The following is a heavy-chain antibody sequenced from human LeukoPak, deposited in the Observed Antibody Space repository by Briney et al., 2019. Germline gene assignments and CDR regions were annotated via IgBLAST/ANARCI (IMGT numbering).Heavy chain of an antibody. Sequence: SETLSLTCTVSGGSISSGSYYWSWIRQPAGKGLEWIGRIYTSGSTNYNPSLKSRVTISVDTSKNQFSLKLSSVTAADTAVYYCAREGRSVLYYDFWSGYYTGGFDYWGQGTLVTVSS. V-gene: IGHV4-61*02. CDR2: IYTSGST. D-gene: IGHD3-3*01. CDR3: AREGRSVLYYDFWSGYYTGGFDY. J-gene: IGHJ4*02. CDR1: GGSISSGSYY.